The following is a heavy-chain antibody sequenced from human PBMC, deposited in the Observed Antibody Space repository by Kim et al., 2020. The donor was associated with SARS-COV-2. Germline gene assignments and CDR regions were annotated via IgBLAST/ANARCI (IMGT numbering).Heavy chain of an antibody. J-gene: IGHJ4*02. D-gene: IGHD6-19*01. Sequence: ASVKVSCKASGYTFTSYGISWVRQAPGQGLEWMGWISAYNGNTNYAQKLQGRVTMTTDTSTSTAYMELRSLRSDDTAVYYCARDYSIAVAGLSDYWGQGTLVTVSS. CDR2: ISAYNGNT. CDR3: ARDYSIAVAGLSDY. V-gene: IGHV1-18*01. CDR1: GYTFTSYG.